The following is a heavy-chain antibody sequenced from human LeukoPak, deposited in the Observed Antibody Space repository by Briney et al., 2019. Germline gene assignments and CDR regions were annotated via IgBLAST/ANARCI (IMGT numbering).Heavy chain of an antibody. D-gene: IGHD1-14*01. Sequence: GGSLRLSCAASGFTFSDYYMSWIRQAPGKGLEWVSYISSSGSTKYYADSVKGRFTISRDNAKNSLYLQMNSLRAEDTAEYYCARDDPIPGHGFDPWGQGTLVTVSS. J-gene: IGHJ5*02. V-gene: IGHV3-11*04. CDR1: GFTFSDYY. CDR3: ARDDPIPGHGFDP. CDR2: ISSSGSTK.